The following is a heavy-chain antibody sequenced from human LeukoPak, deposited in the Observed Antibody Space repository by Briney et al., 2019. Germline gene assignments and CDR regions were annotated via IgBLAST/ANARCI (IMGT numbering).Heavy chain of an antibody. J-gene: IGHJ4*02. D-gene: IGHD3-22*01. CDR2: IFSGGST. CDR3: AKVNHSSGSYDY. V-gene: IGHV3-53*01. CDR1: GFTVSSNC. Sequence: GGSLRLSCAVPGFTVSSNCMSWVRQAPGKGLEWVSVIFSGGSTYYADSVKGRFTISRDNSKNTLYLQMNSLRAEDTAVYYCAKVNHSSGSYDYWGQGTLVTVSS.